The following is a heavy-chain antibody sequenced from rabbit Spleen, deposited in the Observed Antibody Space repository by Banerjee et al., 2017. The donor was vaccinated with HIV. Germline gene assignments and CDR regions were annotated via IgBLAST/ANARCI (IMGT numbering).Heavy chain of an antibody. CDR3: VRDIWYFKL. CDR1: GFDFSSYY. Sequence: QEQLVESGGGLVQPEGSLTLTCTASGFDFSSYYMTWVRQAPGKGLEWTGYIDPVFGNTYYASWVNGRFTISSHNGQNTLYLQLNSLTAADTATYFCVRDIWYFKLWGPGTLVTVS. CDR2: IDPVFGNT. J-gene: IGHJ4*01. V-gene: IGHV1S47*01.